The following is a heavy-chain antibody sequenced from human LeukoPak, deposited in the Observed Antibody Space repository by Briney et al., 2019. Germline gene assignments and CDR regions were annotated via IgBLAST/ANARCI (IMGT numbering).Heavy chain of an antibody. CDR3: TTDLGSPDAFDI. V-gene: IGHV3-48*04. D-gene: IGHD3-10*01. J-gene: IGHJ3*02. Sequence: GGSLRLSCAASGFTFSNYRMNWVRQAPGKGLEWVSYISGSGSTIYYADSVKGRFTISRDNAKNSLYLQMNSLKTEDTAVYYCTTDLGSPDAFDIWGQGTMVTVSS. CDR2: ISGSGSTI. CDR1: GFTFSNYR.